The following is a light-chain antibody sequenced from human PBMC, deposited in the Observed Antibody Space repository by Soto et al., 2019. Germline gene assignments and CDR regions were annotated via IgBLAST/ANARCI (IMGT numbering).Light chain of an antibody. Sequence: EIEMTQSPATLSLAPGERVTLSCRASESVSTNLAWYQQKAGQAPRLLIYGASTRATGIPARFSGSGSGTEFNLTITSLQSEDFAVYYCQQYYHWPRTFGQGTKVDI. V-gene: IGKV3-15*01. CDR3: QQYYHWPRT. CDR1: ESVSTN. CDR2: GAS. J-gene: IGKJ1*01.